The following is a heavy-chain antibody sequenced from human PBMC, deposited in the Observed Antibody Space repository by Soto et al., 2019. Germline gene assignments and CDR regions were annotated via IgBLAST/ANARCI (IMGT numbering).Heavy chain of an antibody. Sequence: GVSLRLSCAASGFTFDDYGMIWVRQAPGKGLEWVSGINWNGGSTGYADSVKGRFTISRDNAKNSLYLQMNSLRAEDTASYYCARVPPGGYSGYDSAFDIWGQGTMVTVSS. V-gene: IGHV3-20*04. CDR3: ARVPPGGYSGYDSAFDI. J-gene: IGHJ3*02. D-gene: IGHD5-12*01. CDR1: GFTFDDYG. CDR2: INWNGGST.